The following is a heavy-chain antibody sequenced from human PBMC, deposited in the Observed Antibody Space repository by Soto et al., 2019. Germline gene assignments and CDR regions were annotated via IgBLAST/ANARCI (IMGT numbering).Heavy chain of an antibody. CDR2: ISSSSSTI. J-gene: IGHJ5*02. CDR1: GFTFSSYS. D-gene: IGHD3-16*02. CDR3: VREGYDYVWGSYRYTLNWFDP. V-gene: IGHV3-48*02. Sequence: EVQLVESGGGLVQPGGSLRLSCAASGFTFSSYSMNWVRQAPGKGLEWVSYISSSSSTIYYADSVKGRFTISRDNAKNSLYLQMNSLRDEDTAVYYCVREGYDYVWGSYRYTLNWFDPWGQGTLVTVSS.